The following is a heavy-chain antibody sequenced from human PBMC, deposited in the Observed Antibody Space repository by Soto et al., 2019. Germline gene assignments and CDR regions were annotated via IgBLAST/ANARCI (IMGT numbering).Heavy chain of an antibody. CDR1: GFTFSSYG. J-gene: IGHJ6*02. V-gene: IGHV3-30*18. CDR2: ISYDGSNK. Sequence: QVQLVESGGGVVQPGRSLRLSCAASGFTFSSYGMHWVRQAPGKGLEWVAVISYDGSNKYYADSVKGRFTISRDNSKNTLYLQMNSLRAEDTAVYYCAKEIQLWFTGYYYYGMDVWGQGTTVTVSS. D-gene: IGHD5-18*01. CDR3: AKEIQLWFTGYYYYGMDV.